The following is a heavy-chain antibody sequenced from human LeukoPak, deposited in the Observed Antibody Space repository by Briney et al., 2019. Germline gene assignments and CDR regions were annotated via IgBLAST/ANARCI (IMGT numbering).Heavy chain of an antibody. CDR3: ARVRDYYDSSGYFDY. CDR1: GGTFSSYA. J-gene: IGHJ4*02. D-gene: IGHD3-22*01. CDR2: IIPIFGTA. Sequence: ASVKVSCKASGGTFSSYAISWVRQAPGQGLEWMGGIIPIFGTANYAQKFQGRVTITADESTSTAYMELSSLRSEDTAVYYWARVRDYYDSSGYFDYWGQGTLVTVSS. V-gene: IGHV1-69*13.